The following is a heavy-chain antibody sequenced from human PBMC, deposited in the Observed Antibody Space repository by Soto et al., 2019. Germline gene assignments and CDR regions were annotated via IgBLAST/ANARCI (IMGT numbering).Heavy chain of an antibody. CDR3: ASSSRVHYGDPTWGFDC. CDR1: GGTFSSYA. J-gene: IGHJ4*02. D-gene: IGHD4-17*01. Sequence: SVKVSCKASGGTFSSYAISWVRQAPGQGLEWMGGIIPIFGTANYAQKFQGRVTITADKSTSTAYMELSSLRSEDTAVYYCASSSRVHYGDPTWGFDCWGQGNLVTVSS. CDR2: IIPIFGTA. V-gene: IGHV1-69*06.